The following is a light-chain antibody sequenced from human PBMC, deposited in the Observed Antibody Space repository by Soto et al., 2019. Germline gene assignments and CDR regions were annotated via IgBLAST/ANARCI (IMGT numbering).Light chain of an antibody. CDR1: SSDVGGYDY. J-gene: IGLJ1*01. CDR3: SSYTGSSTSYV. CDR2: EVS. Sequence: QSALTQPASVSGSPGQSITISCTGTSSDVGGYDYVSWYQQYPGKAPKLMIYEVSNRPSGVSNRFSGSKSGNTASLTISGLQAEDEADYYCSSYTGSSTSYVFGSGTKVTVL. V-gene: IGLV2-14*01.